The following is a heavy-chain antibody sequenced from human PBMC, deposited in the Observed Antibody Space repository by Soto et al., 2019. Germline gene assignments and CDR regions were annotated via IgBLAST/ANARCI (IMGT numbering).Heavy chain of an antibody. J-gene: IGHJ5*02. CDR2: IYYSGST. CDR1: GGSISSGDYY. Sequence: PSETLSLTCTVSGGSISSGDYYWSWIRQPPGKGLEWIGYIYYSGSTYYNPSLKSRVTISVDTSKNQFSLKLSSVTAADTAVYYCAREELGIAAAGTFDPWGQGTLVTVSS. D-gene: IGHD6-13*01. CDR3: AREELGIAAAGTFDP. V-gene: IGHV4-30-4*01.